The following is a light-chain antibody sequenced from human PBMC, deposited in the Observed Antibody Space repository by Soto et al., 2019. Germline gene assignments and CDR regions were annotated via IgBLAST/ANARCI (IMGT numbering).Light chain of an antibody. J-gene: IGKJ3*01. CDR1: QSVSSN. V-gene: IGKV3-15*01. CDR2: GAS. CDR3: QQLFTYPPT. Sequence: EIVMTQSPATLSVSPGERATLSCRASQSVSSNLAWYQQKPGQAPRLLIYGASTRATGIPARFSGRGSGTDFTLTVSSLQPEDLATYYCQQLFTYPPTFGPGTKVDIK.